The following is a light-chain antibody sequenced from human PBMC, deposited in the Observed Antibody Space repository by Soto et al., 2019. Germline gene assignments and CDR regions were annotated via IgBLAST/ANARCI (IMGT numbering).Light chain of an antibody. CDR3: QSFDSNSWV. V-gene: IGLV6-57*03. CDR2: EDN. Sequence: FMLTQPHSVSESPGKTVTISCTRSSGSIASNYVQWFQQRPGSAPTTVIYEDNQRPSGVPDRFSGSIDSSSNSASLTISGLKTEDGADYYCQSFDSNSWVLGGGTKLTVL. CDR1: SGSIASNY. J-gene: IGLJ3*02.